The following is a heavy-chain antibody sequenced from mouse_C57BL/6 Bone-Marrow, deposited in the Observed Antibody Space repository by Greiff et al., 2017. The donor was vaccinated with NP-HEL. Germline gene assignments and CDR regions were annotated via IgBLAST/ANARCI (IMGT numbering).Heavy chain of an antibody. CDR3: ARSHPYYGSSYDAMDY. Sequence: EVKLMESGGGLVQPGGSLSLSCAASGFTFTDYYMSWVRQPPGKALEWLGIIRNKANGYTTEYSASVKGRFTISRDNSQSIIYLQMNALRAEDSATSNCARSHPYYGSSYDAMDYWGQGTSVTVSS. CDR2: IRNKANGYTT. V-gene: IGHV7-3*01. J-gene: IGHJ4*01. CDR1: GFTFTDYY. D-gene: IGHD1-1*01.